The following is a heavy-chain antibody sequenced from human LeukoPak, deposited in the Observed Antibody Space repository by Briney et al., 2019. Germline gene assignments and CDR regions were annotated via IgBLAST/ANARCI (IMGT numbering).Heavy chain of an antibody. J-gene: IGHJ4*02. D-gene: IGHD6-13*01. CDR1: GITFVDYT. CDR3: HSTLAADRSDFDY. CDR2: IRSKAYGGTT. Sequence: GGSLRLSCTASGITFVDYTMSWVRQAPGKGLEWVGFIRSKAYGGTTEYAASVKGRFTISRDDSKSIAYLQMNSLKTEDTAVYYCHSTLAADRSDFDYWGQGTLVTVSS. V-gene: IGHV3-49*04.